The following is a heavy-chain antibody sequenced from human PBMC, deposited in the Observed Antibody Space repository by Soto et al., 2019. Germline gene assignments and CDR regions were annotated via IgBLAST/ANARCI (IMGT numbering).Heavy chain of an antibody. J-gene: IGHJ5*02. V-gene: IGHV1-18*04. CDR3: ARVWGSYRAPSGGAGFDP. CDR2: ISAYNGEA. CDR1: GYTFTSNS. D-gene: IGHD3-16*01. Sequence: QVQLVQSGAALKKPGASVKVSCAASGYTFTSNSITWVRQAPGQGLEWMGWISAYNGEASYAEKFQGRLTMTTDTSTSTAYMELRSLRSDDTAVYYCARVWGSYRAPSGGAGFDPWGQGTLVTVSS.